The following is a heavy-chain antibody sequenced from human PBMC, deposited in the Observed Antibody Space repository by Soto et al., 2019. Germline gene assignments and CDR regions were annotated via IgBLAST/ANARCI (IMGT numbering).Heavy chain of an antibody. CDR1: GFTFSSYG. J-gene: IGHJ4*02. CDR2: ISYDGSNK. Sequence: GGSLRLSCADSGFTFSSYGMHWVRQAPGKGLEWVAVISYDGSNKYYADSVKGRFTISRDNSKNTLYLQMNSPRAEETTVYYCAKGFRLHTLYYFDYWGQGTLATVSS. D-gene: IGHD4-4*01. CDR3: AKGFRLHTLYYFDY. V-gene: IGHV3-30*18.